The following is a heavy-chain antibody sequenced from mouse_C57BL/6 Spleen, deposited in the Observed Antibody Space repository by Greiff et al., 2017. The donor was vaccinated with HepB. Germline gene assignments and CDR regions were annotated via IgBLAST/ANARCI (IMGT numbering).Heavy chain of an antibody. D-gene: IGHD2-4*01. CDR2: IWSGGST. CDR3: ARRDYDEGFDY. CDR1: GSYLTANG. J-gene: IGHJ2*01. Sequence: SGLGLVQPPQGWSTPSQVLGSYLTANGVQWVRKSPGKGWEGLGVIWSGGSTDYNAAFISRLSISKDNSKSQVFFKMNSLQADDTAIYYCARRDYDEGFDYWGQGTTLTVSS. V-gene: IGHV2-2*01.